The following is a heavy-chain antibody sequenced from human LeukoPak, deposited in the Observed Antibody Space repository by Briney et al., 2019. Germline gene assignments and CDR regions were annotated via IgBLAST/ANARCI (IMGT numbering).Heavy chain of an antibody. D-gene: IGHD6-25*01. J-gene: IGHJ4*02. CDR2: FNSDTGNT. Sequence: ASVKVSCKASGYTFTNYAIHWVRQAPGQRLEWMGWFNSDTGNTEFSQKFKGRVTITRDTFASTAYMELSSLRPEDTAVFFCARGGPNKSGWTLDYWGQGTLVTASS. CDR3: ARGGPNKSGWTLDY. V-gene: IGHV1-3*01. CDR1: GYTFTNYA.